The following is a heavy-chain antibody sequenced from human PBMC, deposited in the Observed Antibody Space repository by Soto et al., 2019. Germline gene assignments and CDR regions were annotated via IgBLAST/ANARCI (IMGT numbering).Heavy chain of an antibody. CDR3: APGGVGTTATFDY. V-gene: IGHV3-48*02. CDR1: GFTFSSNS. CDR2: ISSSSNTI. J-gene: IGHJ4*02. D-gene: IGHD1-26*01. Sequence: EVQLVESGGGLVQPGGSLRLSCAASGFTFSSNSMNWVRQAPGKGLEWVSYISSSSNTIYYADSVKGRFTISRDNAKNSLYLQMNSLRDEDTAVYYCAPGGVGTTATFDYCGQGTLVTVSP.